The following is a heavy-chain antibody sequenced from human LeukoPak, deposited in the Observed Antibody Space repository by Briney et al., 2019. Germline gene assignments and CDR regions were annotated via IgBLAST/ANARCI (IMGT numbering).Heavy chain of an antibody. J-gene: IGHJ3*02. CDR3: ARRGANDFGDSAGNFAYDI. V-gene: IGHV4-34*01. CDR1: GGSLSPYW. CDR2: IKHSGHT. D-gene: IGHD4-17*01. Sequence: SETLSLTCEVYGGSLSPYWWSWIRQPPGKSLEWIGEIKHSGHTNYNPSLKSRVTISVDTSKKQFSLKLSSVTVADTALYFCARRGANDFGDSAGNFAYDIWGQGTMVTASS.